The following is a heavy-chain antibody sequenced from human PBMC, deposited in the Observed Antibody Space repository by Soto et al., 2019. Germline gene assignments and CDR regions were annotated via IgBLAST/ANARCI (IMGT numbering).Heavy chain of an antibody. CDR1: GFAFSAYA. V-gene: IGHV3-23*01. Sequence: EVQLLESGGALVQPGGSLRLSCAASGFAFSAYAMNWVRHTPGKGLEWVSSVSGTRRHTYHADSVKGRFTMSRDNSKDTVYLQMNSLRADDTGVYYCTKDVLYGGGGSCLVGPSYTFDHWGQRTLVTVSS. CDR2: VSGTRRHT. CDR3: TKDVLYGGGGSCLVGPSYTFDH. J-gene: IGHJ4*02. D-gene: IGHD2-15*01.